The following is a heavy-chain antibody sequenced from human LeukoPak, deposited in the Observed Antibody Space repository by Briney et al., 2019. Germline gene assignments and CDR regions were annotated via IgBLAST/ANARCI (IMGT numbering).Heavy chain of an antibody. Sequence: GGSLRLSCAASGFTFSTYGMHWVRQAPGKGLEWVAFIPYDGSNKYYADSVKGRFTISRDNSKNTLYLQMNSLRLEDTAGYYCAKGAGYSSNWNFDYWGQGTLVTVSS. CDR3: AKGAGYSSNWNFDY. D-gene: IGHD6-13*01. CDR2: IPYDGSNK. CDR1: GFTFSTYG. J-gene: IGHJ4*02. V-gene: IGHV3-30*02.